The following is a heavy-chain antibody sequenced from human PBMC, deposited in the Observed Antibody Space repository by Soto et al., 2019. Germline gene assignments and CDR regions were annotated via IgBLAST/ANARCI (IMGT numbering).Heavy chain of an antibody. J-gene: IGHJ6*02. Sequence: EVQLLESGGALVQPGGSLRLVCEASGFTFSNSGMRWVRQAPGQGLEWVSSIGPSGNTYYSDAVKGRFTISRDISKNTLFLQMDSLRAEDTATYYCAKLLHNSYYNVMDVWGQGTTVTVSS. D-gene: IGHD4-4*01. V-gene: IGHV3-23*01. CDR3: AKLLHNSYYNVMDV. CDR2: IGPSGNT. CDR1: GFTFSNSG.